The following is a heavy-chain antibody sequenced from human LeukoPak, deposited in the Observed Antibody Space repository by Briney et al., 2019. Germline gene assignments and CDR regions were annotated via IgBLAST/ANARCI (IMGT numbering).Heavy chain of an antibody. CDR1: GFTFSSHG. V-gene: IGHV3-33*01. CDR2: IWYDGSNK. D-gene: IGHD1-26*01. CDR3: ARDQDASYPYFDY. J-gene: IGHJ4*02. Sequence: GRSLRLSCTASGFTFSSHGMHWVRQAPGKGLEWVALIWYDGSNKYYADSVKGRFTISRDNSKNTLYLQMNSLRAEDTAVYYCARDQDASYPYFDYWGQGTLVTVSS.